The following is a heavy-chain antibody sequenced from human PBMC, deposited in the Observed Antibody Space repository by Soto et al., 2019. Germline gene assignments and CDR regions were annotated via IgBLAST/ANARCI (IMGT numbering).Heavy chain of an antibody. CDR2: IIPIFGTA. D-gene: IGHD3-22*01. V-gene: IGHV1-69*01. CDR3: ARERGYSSGYYYPDAFDI. J-gene: IGHJ3*02. Sequence: GLEWMGGIIPIFGTANYAQKFQGRVTITADESTSTAYMELSSLRSEDTAVYYCARERGYSSGYYYPDAFDIWGQGTMVTVSS.